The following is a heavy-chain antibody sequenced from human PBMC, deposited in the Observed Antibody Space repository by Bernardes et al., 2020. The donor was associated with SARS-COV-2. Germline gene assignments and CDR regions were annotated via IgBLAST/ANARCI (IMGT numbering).Heavy chain of an antibody. CDR3: ARDSGDYDFWSGYFAVYYYYYMDV. Sequence: ASVKVSCKASGYTFTSYGISWVRQAPGQGLEWMGWISAYNGNTNYAQKLQGRVTMTTDTSTSTAYMELRSLRSDDTAVYYCARDSGDYDFWSGYFAVYYYYYMDVWGKGTTVTVSS. CDR1: GYTFTSYG. D-gene: IGHD3-3*01. CDR2: ISAYNGNT. J-gene: IGHJ6*03. V-gene: IGHV1-18*01.